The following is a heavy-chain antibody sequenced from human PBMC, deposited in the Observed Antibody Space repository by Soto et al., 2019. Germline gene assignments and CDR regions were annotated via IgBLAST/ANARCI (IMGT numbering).Heavy chain of an antibody. J-gene: IGHJ4*02. Sequence: QVQLVESGGGVVQPGRSLRLSCAASGFTFSSYGMHWVRQAPGKGLEWVTVISYDGNVAYYADSVKGRFTISRDNSKNTLDMQMTSLRPEDTAMYYCAKEGAITNWYFDYWGQGTRVTVSS. CDR3: AKEGAITNWYFDY. D-gene: IGHD1-1*01. CDR1: GFTFSSYG. CDR2: ISYDGNVA. V-gene: IGHV3-30*18.